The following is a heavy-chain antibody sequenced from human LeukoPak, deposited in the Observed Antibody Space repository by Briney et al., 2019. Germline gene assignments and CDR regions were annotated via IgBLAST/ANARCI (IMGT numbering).Heavy chain of an antibody. D-gene: IGHD3-10*01. Sequence: GASVKVSCKASGYTFTGYYMHWVRQAPGQGLEWMGRINPNSGGTNYAQKFQGRVTMTRDTSISTAYMELSRLRSDDTAVYYCARGPGRGVIIVEGGYFDYWGQGTLVTVSS. V-gene: IGHV1-2*06. CDR2: INPNSGGT. CDR1: GYTFTGYY. J-gene: IGHJ4*02. CDR3: ARGPGRGVIIVEGGYFDY.